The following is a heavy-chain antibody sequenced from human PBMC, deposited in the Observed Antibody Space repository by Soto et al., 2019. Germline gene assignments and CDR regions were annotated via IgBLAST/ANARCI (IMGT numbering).Heavy chain of an antibody. CDR2: IIPDYGRV. V-gene: IGHV1-69*06. Sequence: VQLVQSGAEVKKPGSSVKVSCQASGGTFNSYAISWVRQAPGQGLEWMGGIIPDYGRVNYAQKFQARVTMTADKSTSTAYMELSSLRSEDTAIYYCARDPSNDYGGDTFDYLGQGTLVTVSS. CDR1: GGTFNSYA. D-gene: IGHD4-17*01. CDR3: ARDPSNDYGGDTFDY. J-gene: IGHJ4*02.